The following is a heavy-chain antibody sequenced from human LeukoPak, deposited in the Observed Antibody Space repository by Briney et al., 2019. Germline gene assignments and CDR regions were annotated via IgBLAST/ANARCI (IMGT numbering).Heavy chain of an antibody. J-gene: IGHJ4*02. CDR1: GFTFRNYT. CDR2: ISGSGGST. V-gene: IGHV3-23*01. Sequence: GGSLRLSCAASGFTFRNYTMTWVRQAPGKGLEWVSAISGSGGSTYYAASVKGRFTISRDNSKNTLYLQMNRLRDEDTALFYCAKEVKDTGYYHLDNWGQGTLVTVSS. D-gene: IGHD3-3*01. CDR3: AKEVKDTGYYHLDN.